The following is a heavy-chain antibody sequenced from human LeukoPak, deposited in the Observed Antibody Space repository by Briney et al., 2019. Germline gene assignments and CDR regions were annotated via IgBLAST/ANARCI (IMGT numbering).Heavy chain of an antibody. CDR1: DGSTTGYY. Sequence: SETLSLTCSVSDGSTTGYYWSWIRQPAGKGLEWIGRIYTSGSTNYNPSLKSRVTMSVDTSKNQFSLKLSSVTAADTAVYYCARVGGCSGGSCAPYYYGMDVWGQGTTVTVSS. CDR2: IYTSGST. D-gene: IGHD2-15*01. J-gene: IGHJ6*02. V-gene: IGHV4-4*07. CDR3: ARVGGCSGGSCAPYYYGMDV.